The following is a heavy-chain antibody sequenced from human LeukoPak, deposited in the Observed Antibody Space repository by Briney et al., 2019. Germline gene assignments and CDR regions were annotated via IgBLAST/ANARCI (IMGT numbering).Heavy chain of an antibody. V-gene: IGHV4-31*03. CDR1: GGSISSGDYY. CDR2: IYYSGST. D-gene: IGHD4-17*01. CDR3: ARYRFGDSPRYFLDY. Sequence: PSQTLSLTCTVPGGSISSGDYYWSWIRQHPGKGLEWIGYIYYSGSTYYNLSLKSRLTISVDTSKNQFSLKVSSVTAADTAVYYCARYRFGDSPRYFLDYWGQGTLVFVSS. J-gene: IGHJ4*02.